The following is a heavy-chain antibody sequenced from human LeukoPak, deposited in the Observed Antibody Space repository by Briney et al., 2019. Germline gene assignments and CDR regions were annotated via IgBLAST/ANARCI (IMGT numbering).Heavy chain of an antibody. D-gene: IGHD3-9*01. Sequence: GGSLRLSCAASGFTFSSNDMSWVRQAPGKGLEWVSVIYSGGSTFYSDYLKGRFTISRDNAKNSVYLQMNSLRAEDTAVYYCARDSVGYYDILTGYRHDYYYMDVWGKGTTVTVSS. CDR3: ARDSVGYYDILTGYRHDYYYMDV. CDR2: IYSGGST. J-gene: IGHJ6*03. V-gene: IGHV3-53*01. CDR1: GFTFSSND.